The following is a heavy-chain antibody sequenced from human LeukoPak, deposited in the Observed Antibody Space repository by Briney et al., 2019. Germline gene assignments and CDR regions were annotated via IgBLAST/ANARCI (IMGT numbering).Heavy chain of an antibody. Sequence: PSETLSLTCTVSGGSISSGDYYWSWIRQPPGKGLEWIGYIYYSGSTYYNPSLKSRVTISVDTSKNQFSLKLSSVTAADTAVYYCASETNYYGSGSVDYWGQGTLVTVSS. V-gene: IGHV4-30-4*01. CDR3: ASETNYYGSGSVDY. J-gene: IGHJ4*02. CDR1: GGSISSGDYY. D-gene: IGHD3-10*01. CDR2: IYYSGST.